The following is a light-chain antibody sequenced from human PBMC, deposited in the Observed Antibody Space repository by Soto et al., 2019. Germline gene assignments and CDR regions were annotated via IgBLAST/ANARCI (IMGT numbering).Light chain of an antibody. CDR2: DAS. CDR1: QSISSW. J-gene: IGKJ1*01. CDR3: QQYNSWGT. V-gene: IGKV1-5*01. Sequence: NQSLATLSASEGDRVTITCRASQSISSWLAWYQQKPGKAPKLLIYDASSLESGVPSRFSGSGAGTECTLTISSLQPEDFATDYCQQYNSWGTSAQGTKVDIK.